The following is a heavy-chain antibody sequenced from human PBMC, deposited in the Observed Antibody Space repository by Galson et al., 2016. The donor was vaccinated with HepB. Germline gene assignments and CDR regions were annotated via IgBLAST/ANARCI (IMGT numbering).Heavy chain of an antibody. Sequence: SLRLSCAASGFTFDDYSMHWVRQAPGKGLEWVSLISWDGGSTYYADSVKGRFTISRDNSKNSLYLQMNSLRTEDTALYYCAKGPYTSMIMDYWGQGTLVTVSS. CDR2: ISWDGGST. CDR1: GFTFDDYS. CDR3: AKGPYTSMIMDY. J-gene: IGHJ4*02. D-gene: IGHD3-16*01. V-gene: IGHV3-43*01.